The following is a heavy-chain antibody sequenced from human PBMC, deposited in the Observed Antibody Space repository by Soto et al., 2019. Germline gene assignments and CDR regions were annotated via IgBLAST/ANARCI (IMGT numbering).Heavy chain of an antibody. CDR1: GGSFSGYY. CDR2: INHSGST. Sequence: QVQLQQWGAGLLKPSETLSLTCAVYGGSFSGYYCSWIRQPPGKGLEWIGEINHSGSTNYNPSLKSRVNISVDTSKNQFSLKLSSVTAADTAVYYCARGERGRSCSGGSCYRGLQHWGQGTLVTVSS. V-gene: IGHV4-34*01. J-gene: IGHJ1*01. CDR3: ARGERGRSCSGGSCYRGLQH. D-gene: IGHD2-15*01.